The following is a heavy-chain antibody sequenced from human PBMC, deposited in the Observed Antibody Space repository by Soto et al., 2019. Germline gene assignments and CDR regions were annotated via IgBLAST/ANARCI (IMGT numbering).Heavy chain of an antibody. Sequence: QVQLVESGGGVVQPGRSLRLSCAASGFTFSSYGMHWVRQAPGKGLEWVAVIWYDGSNKYYADSVKGRFTISRDNSKNTLFLEMNSLRAEDTAVYYCARDSYGEDYRGRGSLVTVSA. J-gene: IGHJ4*02. V-gene: IGHV3-33*01. D-gene: IGHD4-17*01. CDR1: GFTFSSYG. CDR2: IWYDGSNK. CDR3: ARDSYGEDY.